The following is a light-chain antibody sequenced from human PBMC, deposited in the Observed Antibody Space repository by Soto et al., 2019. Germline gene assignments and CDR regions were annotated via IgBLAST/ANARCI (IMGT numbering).Light chain of an antibody. CDR2: DVT. V-gene: IGLV2-11*01. J-gene: IGLJ2*01. CDR1: SSDVGGYNY. Sequence: QSTLTQPRSVSGSPGQSATISCTGTSSDVGGYNYVSWYQQHPGKAPRLMIYDVTKRPSGVPDRFSGSKSGNTASLTISGLQAEDEADYFCCSYAGTYPVIFGGGTKLTVL. CDR3: CSYAGTYPVI.